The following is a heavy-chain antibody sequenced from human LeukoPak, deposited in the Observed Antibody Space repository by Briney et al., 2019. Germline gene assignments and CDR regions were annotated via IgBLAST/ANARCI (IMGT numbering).Heavy chain of an antibody. V-gene: IGHV3-30*02. J-gene: IGHJ4*02. Sequence: GGSLRLSRTASGFTFSSYDMHWVRQAPGKWLEWAAFIRYDGSNKYYADSVKGRFTISRDNSKNTLYLQMNSLRAEDTAVYYCAKSHCATVTRSYDDWGRGTLVTVSA. CDR1: GFTFSSYD. CDR3: AKSHCATVTRSYDD. CDR2: IRYDGSNK. D-gene: IGHD2-15*01.